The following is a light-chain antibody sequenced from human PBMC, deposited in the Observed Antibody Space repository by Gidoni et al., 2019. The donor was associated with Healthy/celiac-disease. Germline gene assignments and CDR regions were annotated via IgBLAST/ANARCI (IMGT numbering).Light chain of an antibody. Sequence: VLTQSPATLSSSPGERATPSCRASQSVSSYLARYQQKPDQPPRLLIYDASNKATGIPARISGSGSGTDFTLTISSLEHEDFAVYYCQQRSNWPPLTFGGGTKVEIK. CDR1: QSVSSY. V-gene: IGKV3-11*01. CDR3: QQRSNWPPLT. CDR2: DAS. J-gene: IGKJ4*01.